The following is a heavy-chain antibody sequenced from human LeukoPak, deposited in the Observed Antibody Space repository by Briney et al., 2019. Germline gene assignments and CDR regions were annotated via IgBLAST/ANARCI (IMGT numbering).Heavy chain of an antibody. CDR1: GYRFSSFG. J-gene: IGHJ3*01. D-gene: IGHD3-3*01. CDR2: ISGYKSVT. CDR3: ARDEAVSFWLGRIESFHV. V-gene: IGHV1-18*04. Sequence: ASVKVSCKASGYRFSSFGITWVRQAPGQGLEGLGWISGYKSVTKYAQNFQGRVTMTTDTSTSTAYMELGSLRSDDTAVYYCARDEAVSFWLGRIESFHVWGPGTMVIVSS.